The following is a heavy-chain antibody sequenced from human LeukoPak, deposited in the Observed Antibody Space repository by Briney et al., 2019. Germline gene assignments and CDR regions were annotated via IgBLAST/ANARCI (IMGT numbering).Heavy chain of an antibody. J-gene: IGHJ5*02. V-gene: IGHV1-2*02. CDR2: INPNSGGT. CDR3: ARHGKGYSYGYASWFDP. Sequence: ASVEVSCKASGYTFTGYYMHWVRQAPGQGLEWMGWINPNSGGTNYAQKFQGRVTMTRDTSISTAYMELSRLRSDDTAVYYCARHGKGYSYGYASWFDPWGQGTLVTVSS. D-gene: IGHD5-18*01. CDR1: GYTFTGYY.